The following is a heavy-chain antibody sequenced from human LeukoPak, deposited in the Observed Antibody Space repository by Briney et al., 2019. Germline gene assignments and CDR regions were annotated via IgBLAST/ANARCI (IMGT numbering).Heavy chain of an antibody. D-gene: IGHD3-9*01. CDR2: IYSGGST. V-gene: IGHV3-66*01. J-gene: IGHJ4*02. CDR1: GFTVSSNY. CDR3: ARGPNILTGYPPDY. Sequence: GGSLRLSCAASGFTVSSNYMSWVRQAPGKGLEWVSVIYSGGSTYYADSVKGRFTISRDNSKNTLYLQMNSLRAEDTAVYYCARGPNILTGYPPDYWGQGTLVTVSS.